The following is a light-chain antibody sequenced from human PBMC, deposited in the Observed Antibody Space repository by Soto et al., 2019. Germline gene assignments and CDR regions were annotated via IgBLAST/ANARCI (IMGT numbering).Light chain of an antibody. V-gene: IGKV3-20*01. CDR2: NTS. CDR3: QHYGGSFI. CDR1: QSINSNS. Sequence: EIVLSQPPGTLSLSPAEAATVSCRVSQSINSNSLVWYQRKFGQAPRLLIYNTSSRATGIPDRFSGSGSGTDFTLSTSRLEPEDFAVYYCQHYGGSFIFGPGTKVDIK. J-gene: IGKJ3*01.